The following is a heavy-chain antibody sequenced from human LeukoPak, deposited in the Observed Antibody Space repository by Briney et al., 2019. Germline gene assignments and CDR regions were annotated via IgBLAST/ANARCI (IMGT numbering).Heavy chain of an antibody. CDR3: ARVRNSGFRYVDS. CDR2: ISAYNGNT. Sequence: ASVRVSCKASGYTFTNYAISWVRQAPGQGLEWVGWISAYNGNTNYAQKLQGRVTMTTDTSTSTAYMDLRSLRSDDTAVYYCARVRNSGFRYVDSWGQGTLVTVSS. D-gene: IGHD5-12*01. J-gene: IGHJ4*02. CDR1: GYTFTNYA. V-gene: IGHV1-18*01.